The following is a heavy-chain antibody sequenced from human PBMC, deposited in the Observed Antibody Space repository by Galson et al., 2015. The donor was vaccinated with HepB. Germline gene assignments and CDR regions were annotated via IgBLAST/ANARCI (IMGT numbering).Heavy chain of an antibody. CDR1: GITFRNSW. D-gene: IGHD5-12*01. Sequence: SLRLSCAASGITFRNSWMDWVRQAPGKGLEWVANIKPDGTETYYLDSVKGRFTISRDNAHNSLYLQMNNVRAEDTAVYYCARDRGWLQFDSWGQETLVAVSS. V-gene: IGHV3-7*01. CDR3: ARDRGWLQFDS. J-gene: IGHJ4*02. CDR2: IKPDGTET.